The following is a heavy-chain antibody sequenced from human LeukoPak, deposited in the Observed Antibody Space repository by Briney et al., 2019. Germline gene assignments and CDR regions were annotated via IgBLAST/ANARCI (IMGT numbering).Heavy chain of an antibody. Sequence: PGGSLRLSCAASGFTFRSYAMHWVRQAPGKGLEYVSSISNNGGSTYYANSVKGRFTISRDNSKNTLYLQMGSLRAEDMAVYYCARGGSYSSSSIDYWGQGALVTVSS. D-gene: IGHD6-6*01. V-gene: IGHV3-64*01. CDR2: ISNNGGST. CDR1: GFTFRSYA. CDR3: ARGGSYSSSSIDY. J-gene: IGHJ4*02.